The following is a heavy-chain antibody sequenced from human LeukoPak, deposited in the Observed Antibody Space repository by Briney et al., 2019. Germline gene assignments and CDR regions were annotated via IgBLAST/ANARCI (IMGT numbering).Heavy chain of an antibody. J-gene: IGHJ6*03. CDR1: GGSISSSSYY. Sequence: PSETLSLTCTVSGGSISSSSYYWGWIRQPPGKGLDWIGSIYYSGSTYYNPSLKSQVTISVDTSKNQFSLKLSSVTAADTAVYYCASLYSSGWSGYYYYMDVWGKGTTVTVSS. CDR2: IYYSGST. D-gene: IGHD6-19*01. V-gene: IGHV4-39*01. CDR3: ASLYSSGWSGYYYYMDV.